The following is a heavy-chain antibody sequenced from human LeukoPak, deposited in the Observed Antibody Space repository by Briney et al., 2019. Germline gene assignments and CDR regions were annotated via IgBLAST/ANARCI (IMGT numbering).Heavy chain of an antibody. Sequence: SETLSLTCTVSGGSISSYYWSWIRQPAGKGLEWIGRIYTGGSTNYNPSLKSRVTISVDKSKNQFSLKLSSVTAADTAVYYCARDTAYYYDSSAYLNYYYMDVWGKGTTVTVSS. D-gene: IGHD3-22*01. CDR2: IYTGGST. V-gene: IGHV4-4*07. CDR1: GGSISSYY. CDR3: ARDTAYYYDSSAYLNYYYMDV. J-gene: IGHJ6*03.